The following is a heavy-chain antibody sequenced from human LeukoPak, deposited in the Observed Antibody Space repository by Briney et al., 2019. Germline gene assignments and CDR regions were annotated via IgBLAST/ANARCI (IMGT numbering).Heavy chain of an antibody. CDR1: GFTFSDYY. CDR3: ARTTGYSSSWYGPRYYYGMDV. Sequence: GGSLRLSCAASGFTFSDYYMSWIRQAPGKGLEWVSYISSSGSTMYYADSVKGRFTISRDNAKNSLYLQMNSLRAEDTAVYYCARTTGYSSSWYGPRYYYGMDVWGQGTTVTVSS. V-gene: IGHV3-11*01. J-gene: IGHJ6*02. CDR2: ISSSGSTM. D-gene: IGHD6-13*01.